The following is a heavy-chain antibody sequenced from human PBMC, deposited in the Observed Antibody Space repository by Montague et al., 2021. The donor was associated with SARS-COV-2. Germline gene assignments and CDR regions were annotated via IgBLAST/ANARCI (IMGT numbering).Heavy chain of an antibody. CDR2: IYYSGGT. J-gene: IGHJ4*02. CDR3: ARLNFRITIFGVVRSRVFDY. D-gene: IGHD3-3*01. V-gene: IGHV4-39*01. Sequence: SETLSLTCTVSGGSISSSSYYWGWIRHPPGKGLEWIGSIYYSGGTYYNPSLKSRVTISVDTSKNQFSLKLSSVTAADTAVYYCARLNFRITIFGVVRSRVFDYWGQGTLVTVSS. CDR1: GGSISSSSYY.